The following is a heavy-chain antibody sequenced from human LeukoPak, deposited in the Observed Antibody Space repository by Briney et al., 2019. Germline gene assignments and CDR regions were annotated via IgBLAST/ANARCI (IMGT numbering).Heavy chain of an antibody. CDR3: ARDAVPRGSSWYYDWFDP. Sequence: ASVRVSCKATSRISWVRQAPGQGLEWMGWIGTYGGDTYYAQKFQGRITVTTDTSTSTVYMELRNLRSDDTAVYYCARDAVPRGSSWYYDWFDPWGQGTLVTVSS. J-gene: IGHJ5*02. CDR1: TSR. D-gene: IGHD6-13*01. V-gene: IGHV1-18*01. CDR2: IGTYGGDT.